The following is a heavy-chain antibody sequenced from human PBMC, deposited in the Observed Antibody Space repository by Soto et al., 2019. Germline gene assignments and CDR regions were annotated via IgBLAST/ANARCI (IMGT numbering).Heavy chain of an antibody. V-gene: IGHV3-13*01. CDR1: GFTFSNYD. D-gene: IGHD6-13*01. CDR3: ASGGWGSSWYEGGSRIDY. CDR2: IGAAGDT. J-gene: IGHJ4*02. Sequence: EVQLVESGGGLVQPGGSLRLSCAASGFTFSNYDMHWVRQVTGKGLEWVSAIGAAGDTYYPDSVKGRFTISRENAKNSLYLQMNSLRAEYTAVYYCASGGWGSSWYEGGSRIDYWGQGALVTVSS.